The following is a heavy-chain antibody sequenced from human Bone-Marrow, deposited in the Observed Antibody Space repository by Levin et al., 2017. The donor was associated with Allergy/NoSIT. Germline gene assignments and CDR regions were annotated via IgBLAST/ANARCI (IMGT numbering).Heavy chain of an antibody. J-gene: IGHJ4*02. CDR2: ISSSGSTI. D-gene: IGHD6-6*01. CDR3: ARDWSISSSWLGIDYYFDY. Sequence: PGGSLRLSCAASGFTFSSYEMNWVRQAPGKGLEWVSYISSSGSTIYYADSVKGRFTISRDNAKNSLYLQMNSLRAEDTAVYYCARDWSISSSWLGIDYYFDYWGQGTLVTVSS. CDR1: GFTFSSYE. V-gene: IGHV3-48*03.